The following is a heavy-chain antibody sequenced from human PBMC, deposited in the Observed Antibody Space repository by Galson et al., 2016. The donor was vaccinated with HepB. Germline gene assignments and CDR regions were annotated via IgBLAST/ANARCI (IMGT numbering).Heavy chain of an antibody. CDR3: ARHGTGDPYYYGMDV. CDR2: IYPGDSDT. V-gene: IGHV5-51*01. CDR1: EYSFTSYW. Sequence: QSGAEVKKPGESLKISCKGSEYSFTSYWIGWVRQMPGKGLEWMGVIYPGDSDTRYSPSLQGQVTISADKSINTVYLRWSSLKASDTAMYYCARHGTGDPYYYGMDVWGQGTTVTVSS. D-gene: IGHD1-1*01. J-gene: IGHJ6*02.